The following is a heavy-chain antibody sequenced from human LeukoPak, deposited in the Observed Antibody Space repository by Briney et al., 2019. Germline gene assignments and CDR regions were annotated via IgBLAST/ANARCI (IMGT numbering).Heavy chain of an antibody. Sequence: GGSLRLSCAASGLTFSSYWMSWVRQAPGKGLEWVANIKQDGSEKYYVDSVKGRFTISRDNAKNSLYLQMNSLRAEDTAVYYCARDAAVAGTQDLDCWGQGTLVTVSS. CDR2: IKQDGSEK. D-gene: IGHD6-19*01. CDR3: ARDAAVAGTQDLDC. J-gene: IGHJ4*02. CDR1: GLTFSSYW. V-gene: IGHV3-7*01.